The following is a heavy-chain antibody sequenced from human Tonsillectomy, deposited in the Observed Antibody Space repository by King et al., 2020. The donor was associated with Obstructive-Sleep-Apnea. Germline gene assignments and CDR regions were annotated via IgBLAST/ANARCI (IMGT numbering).Heavy chain of an antibody. Sequence: VQLVESGGGLVQPGRSLRLSCAASGFTFDDYAMHWVRQAPGKGLEWVSGISWNSGSIGYADSVKGRFTISRDNAKNSLYLQMNSLRAEDTALYYCAKDIAAANYYHSMDVWGQGTTVTVS. V-gene: IGHV3-9*01. CDR2: ISWNSGSI. CDR3: AKDIAAANYYHSMDV. J-gene: IGHJ6*02. CDR1: GFTFDDYA. D-gene: IGHD6-13*01.